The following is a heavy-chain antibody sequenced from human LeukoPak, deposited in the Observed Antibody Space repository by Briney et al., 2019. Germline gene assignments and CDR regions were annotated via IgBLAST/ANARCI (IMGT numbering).Heavy chain of an antibody. CDR1: GASFSGYY. J-gene: IGHJ4*02. V-gene: IGHV4-34*01. Sequence: PSETLSLTCAVYGASFSGYYWTWIRQPPGKGLEWIGEINHSGTINYNPSLKSRVSISVDTSKKQFSLKLSSVTAADTAVYYCARGGARGIAAAGSLDYWGQGTLVTVSS. D-gene: IGHD6-13*01. CDR3: ARGGARGIAAAGSLDY. CDR2: INHSGTI.